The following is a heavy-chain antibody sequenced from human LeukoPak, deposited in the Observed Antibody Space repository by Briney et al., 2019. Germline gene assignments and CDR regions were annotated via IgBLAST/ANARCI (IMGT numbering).Heavy chain of an antibody. V-gene: IGHV4-39*01. CDR2: IYYSGNT. CDR3: ARQTGSGLFILP. D-gene: IGHD3/OR15-3a*01. CDR1: GVSISSSNSY. J-gene: IGHJ4*02. Sequence: SETLSLTCAVSGVSISSSNSYWGWIRQPPGRGLEWIGSIYYSGNTYYNASRKSQVSISIDTPKNQSSLRLPTVTAPDTAVYYCARQTGSGLFILPGGQGTLVTVSS.